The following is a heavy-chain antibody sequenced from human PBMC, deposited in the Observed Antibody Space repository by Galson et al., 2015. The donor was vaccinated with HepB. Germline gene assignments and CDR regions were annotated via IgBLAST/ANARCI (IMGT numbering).Heavy chain of an antibody. Sequence: SLRLSCAASGFTFSSYGMHWVRQAPGKGLEWVGRIKSKTDGGTTDYAAPVKGRFTISRDDSNNTLYLQMNSLKTEDTAVYYCTTGQDYPFVYYWGQGTLVTVSS. J-gene: IGHJ4*02. CDR3: TTGQDYPFVYY. CDR2: IKSKTDGGTT. V-gene: IGHV3-15*07. CDR1: GFTFSSYG. D-gene: IGHD4-11*01.